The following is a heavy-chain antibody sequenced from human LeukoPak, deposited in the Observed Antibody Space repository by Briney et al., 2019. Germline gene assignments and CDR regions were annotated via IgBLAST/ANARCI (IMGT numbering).Heavy chain of an antibody. CDR1: GFSFSDHA. CDR3: AKDMVGVWFGELLAGSMDV. D-gene: IGHD3-10*01. Sequence: AGGSLRLSCAASGFSFSDHAMHWVRQAPGKGLEWVSLIAFDSANKYYADSVKGRFTISRDNAKSSLYLQMNSLRAEDTALYYCAKDMVGVWFGELLAGSMDVWGQGTTVTVSS. J-gene: IGHJ6*02. V-gene: IGHV3-30*01. CDR2: IAFDSANK.